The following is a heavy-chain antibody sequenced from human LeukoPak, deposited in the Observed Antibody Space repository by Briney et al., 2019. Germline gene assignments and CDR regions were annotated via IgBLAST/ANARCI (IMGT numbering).Heavy chain of an antibody. J-gene: IGHJ6*03. D-gene: IGHD4-17*01. CDR2: IIPIFGTA. CDR3: ARDRSSTVTTHYYYYMDV. CDR1: GGTFSSSA. Sequence: ASVKVSCKASGGTFSSSAINWVRQAPGQGLEWMGGIIPIFGTANYAQKFQGRVTITTDESTSTAYMELSSLRSEDTAVYYCARDRSSTVTTHYYYYMDVWGKGTTVTVSS. V-gene: IGHV1-69*05.